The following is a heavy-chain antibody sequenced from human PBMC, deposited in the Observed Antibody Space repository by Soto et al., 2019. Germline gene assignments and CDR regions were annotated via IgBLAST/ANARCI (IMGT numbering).Heavy chain of an antibody. Sequence: QVQLVQSGAEVKKPGSSVKVSCKASGGTFSSYAISWVRQAPGQGLEWMGGIIPIFGTANYAQKFQGRVTITADESTSTAYRELSSLRSEDTAVYYCARDRVRGIAASGRGFDYWGQGTLVTVSS. CDR3: ARDRVRGIAASGRGFDY. D-gene: IGHD6-13*01. CDR2: IIPIFGTA. J-gene: IGHJ4*02. V-gene: IGHV1-69*01. CDR1: GGTFSSYA.